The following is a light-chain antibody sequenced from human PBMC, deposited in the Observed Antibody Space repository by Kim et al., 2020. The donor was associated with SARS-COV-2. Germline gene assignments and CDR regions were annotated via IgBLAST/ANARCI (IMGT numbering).Light chain of an antibody. V-gene: IGKV1-39*01. Sequence: DIQMTQSPSSLSASVGDRVTITCRATQSIISYLNWYQQKPGKAPKLLMYAASTLQSGVPSRFSGSGSGTDFTLTISSLQAEDFATYYCQQSYSSPWTFGQGTKVEV. CDR1: QSIISY. CDR3: QQSYSSPWT. CDR2: AAS. J-gene: IGKJ1*01.